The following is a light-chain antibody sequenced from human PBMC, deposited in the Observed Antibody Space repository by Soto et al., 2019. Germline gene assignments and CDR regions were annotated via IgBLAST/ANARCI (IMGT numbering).Light chain of an antibody. CDR1: QSVNSNY. CDR3: QQRSNWIT. J-gene: IGKJ5*01. Sequence: EIVMTQGASTLPRSSGERGTRAGRASQSVNSNYLAWYQQKRGQDPRLLIYDASNRATGIHARFIGSGSGTDFTLPISSLEPEDFAVDYCQQRSNWITVGQGTRLEIK. CDR2: DAS. V-gene: IGKV3D-20*02.